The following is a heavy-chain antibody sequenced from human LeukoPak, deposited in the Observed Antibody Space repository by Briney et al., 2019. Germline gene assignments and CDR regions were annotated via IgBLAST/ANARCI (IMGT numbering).Heavy chain of an antibody. CDR1: GYSISSGYH. V-gene: IGHV4-38-2*02. J-gene: IGHJ5*02. CDR2: IYHSGST. D-gene: IGHD3-3*01. Sequence: SETLSLTCSVSGYSISSGYHWGWIRQPPGKGLEWIGSIYHSGSTYYNTSLKSRVTISVDTSKNQFSLKLNSVTAADTAVYYCATGWSGYYWTTWGQGTLVAVSS. CDR3: ATGWSGYYWTT.